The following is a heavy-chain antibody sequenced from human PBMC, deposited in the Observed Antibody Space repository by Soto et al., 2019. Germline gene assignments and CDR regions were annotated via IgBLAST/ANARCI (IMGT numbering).Heavy chain of an antibody. V-gene: IGHV1-8*01. CDR1: GYTFTSYD. D-gene: IGHD3-3*01. CDR3: ARARSSKRITIFGVVIRTHAFDY. J-gene: IGHJ4*02. Sequence: ASVKVSCKASGYTFTSYDINWVRQATGQGLEWMGWMNPNSGNTGYAQKFQGRVTMTRNTSISTAYMELSSLRSEDTAVYYCARARSSKRITIFGVVIRTHAFDYWGQGTLVTVSS. CDR2: MNPNSGNT.